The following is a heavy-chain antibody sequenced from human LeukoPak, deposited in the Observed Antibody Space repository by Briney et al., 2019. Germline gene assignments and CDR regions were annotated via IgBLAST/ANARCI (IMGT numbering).Heavy chain of an antibody. CDR2: ISSNGGST. Sequence: GGSLRLSCAASGVTFSSYSRHWVRQAPGKGLECVSAISSNGGSTYYANSVRGRFTISRDNSNNTLYPPMGSLRAEDMAVYYCARARRPYYYDSSGYYVLDYWGQGTLVTVSS. J-gene: IGHJ4*02. CDR3: ARARRPYYYDSSGYYVLDY. CDR1: GVTFSSYS. D-gene: IGHD3-22*01. V-gene: IGHV3-64*01.